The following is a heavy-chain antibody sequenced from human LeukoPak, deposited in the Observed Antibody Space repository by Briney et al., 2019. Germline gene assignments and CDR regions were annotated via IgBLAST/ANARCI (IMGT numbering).Heavy chain of an antibody. CDR3: ARHVGIHLWSLYFDY. V-gene: IGHV4-59*08. D-gene: IGHD5-18*01. Sequence: SETLSLTCIVSGGSISSYYWSWIRQPPGKGLEWIGYIYSSGSTDYNPSLKSRATISLDTSNHQFSLKLTSVTAADTAVYYCARHVGIHLWSLYFDYWGQGALVTVSS. J-gene: IGHJ4*02. CDR2: IYSSGST. CDR1: GGSISSYY.